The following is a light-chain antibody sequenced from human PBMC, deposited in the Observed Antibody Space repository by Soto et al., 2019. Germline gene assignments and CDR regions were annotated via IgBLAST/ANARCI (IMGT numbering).Light chain of an antibody. CDR1: QSVSSN. V-gene: IGKV3-15*01. CDR2: GAS. CDR3: QQYNNWPPPT. J-gene: IGKJ3*01. Sequence: EIVMTQSPATLSVSPGERATLSCRASQSVSSNLAWYQQKPGQAPRLLIYGASTRATGIPARFSGSGSGTEFTLTISSLQSEDFAVYYCQQYNNWPPPTFGPGTKVDSK.